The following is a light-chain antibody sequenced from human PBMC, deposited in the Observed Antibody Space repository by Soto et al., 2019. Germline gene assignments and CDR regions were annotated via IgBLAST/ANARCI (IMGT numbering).Light chain of an antibody. CDR3: QQYGTSPFT. CDR1: QSVSNNY. J-gene: IGKJ3*01. CDR2: GAS. Sequence: EIVLTQSPGTLSLSPGERATLSCRASQSVSNNYLAWYQQKPGRAPRLLISGASNRATGIPDRFSGSGSGTDFTLAISRLETKDFAVYYCQQYGTSPFTFGPGTKVDLK. V-gene: IGKV3-20*01.